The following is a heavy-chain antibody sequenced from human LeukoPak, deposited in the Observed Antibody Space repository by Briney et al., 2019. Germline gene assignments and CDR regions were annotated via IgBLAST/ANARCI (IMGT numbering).Heavy chain of an antibody. CDR3: ARDLSP. V-gene: IGHV3-53*01. Sequence: GGSLRLSCAASGFTFDDYAMHWVRQAPGKGLEWVSVIYSGGSTYYADSVKGRFTISRDNSKNTLYLQMNSLRAEDTAVYYCARDLSPWGQGTLVTVSS. CDR2: IYSGGST. J-gene: IGHJ4*02. CDR1: GFTFDDYA.